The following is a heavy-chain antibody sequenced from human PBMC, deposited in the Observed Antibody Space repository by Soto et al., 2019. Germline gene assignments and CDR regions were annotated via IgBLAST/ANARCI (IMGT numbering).Heavy chain of an antibody. D-gene: IGHD5-18*01. J-gene: IGHJ6*04. CDR1: VFTFSSYS. Sequence: PGGSLRLSCAASVFTFSSYSMHLVRQAPGKGLECVSVISYDGSNKYYADSVKGRFTISRENSKNTLYLQMNSLRAEDTAVYYCAREHRIQLWYDPTNYYYYYGMEGWGRGTKVTVSS. V-gene: IGHV3-30-3*01. CDR2: ISYDGSNK. CDR3: AREHRIQLWYDPTNYYYYYGMEG.